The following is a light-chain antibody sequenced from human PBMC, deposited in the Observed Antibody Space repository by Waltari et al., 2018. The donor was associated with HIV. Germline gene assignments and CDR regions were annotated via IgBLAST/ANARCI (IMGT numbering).Light chain of an antibody. J-gene: IGLJ3*02. V-gene: IGLV2-23*02. CDR3: CSYAGSSTLV. CDR2: EVT. CDR1: SSAVGGSTI. Sequence: QSALTQPASVSGSPGQSITISCTGTSSAVGGSTIVSWYQQHPGKAPKLIIYEVTKRPAGVSNRFSASKSGNTASLTISGLQAEDEAHYHCCSYAGSSTLVFGGGTNVIVL.